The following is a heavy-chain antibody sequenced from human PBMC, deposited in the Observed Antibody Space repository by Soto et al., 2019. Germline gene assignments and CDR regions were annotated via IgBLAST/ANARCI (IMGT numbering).Heavy chain of an antibody. Sequence: GGSLRLSCAASGFTFSSYAMSWVRQAPGKGLEWVSAISGSGGSTYYADSGKGRFTISRDNSKNTLYLQMNSLRAEDTAVYYCAKNIYYDSSVFDYWGQGTLVTVSS. CDR1: GFTFSSYA. V-gene: IGHV3-23*01. J-gene: IGHJ4*02. CDR3: AKNIYYDSSVFDY. CDR2: ISGSGGST. D-gene: IGHD3-22*01.